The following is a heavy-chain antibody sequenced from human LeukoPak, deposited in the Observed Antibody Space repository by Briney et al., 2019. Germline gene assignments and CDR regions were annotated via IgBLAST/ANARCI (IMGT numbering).Heavy chain of an antibody. CDR2: MNPKTDNT. V-gene: IGHV1-8*02. D-gene: IGHD2/OR15-2a*01. CDR1: GYTFTSYG. J-gene: IGHJ4*02. Sequence: ASVKVSCKASGYTFTSYGIGWVRQAPGQGLEWMGWMNPKTDNTEYAQKFQGRVTLTWTTSISTAYMELSSLKSEDTAVYFCARSGPISLRFWGQGTLVTVSS. CDR3: ARSGPISLRF.